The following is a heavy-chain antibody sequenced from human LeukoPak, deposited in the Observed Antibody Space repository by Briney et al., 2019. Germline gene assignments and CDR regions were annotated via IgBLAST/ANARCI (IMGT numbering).Heavy chain of an antibody. CDR1: GGSFSGYY. CDR2: INHSGST. J-gene: IGHJ4*02. D-gene: IGHD3-22*01. CDR3: ARGKRGKGLKTYYYDSSGYWPIDY. V-gene: IGHV4-34*01. Sequence: SETLSLTCAVYGGSFSGYYWSWIRQPPGKGPEWIGEINHSGSTNYNPSLKSRVTISVDTSKNQFSLKLSSVTAADTAVYYCARGKRGKGLKTYYYDSSGYWPIDYWGQGTLVTVSS.